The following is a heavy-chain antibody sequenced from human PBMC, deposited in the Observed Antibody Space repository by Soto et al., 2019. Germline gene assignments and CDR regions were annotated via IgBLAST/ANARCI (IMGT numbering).Heavy chain of an antibody. V-gene: IGHV4-59*08. CDR3: ARSLGLDYDFWSGYYHMDV. D-gene: IGHD3-3*01. CDR1: GGSISSYY. Sequence: QVQLQESGPGLVKPSETLSLTCTVSGGSISSYYWSWIRQPPGQGLEWIGYIYYSGSTNYNPSLKRRVTISVDTSKNQFSLKLSSVTAADTAVYYCARSLGLDYDFWSGYYHMDVWGKGTTVTVSS. CDR2: IYYSGST. J-gene: IGHJ6*03.